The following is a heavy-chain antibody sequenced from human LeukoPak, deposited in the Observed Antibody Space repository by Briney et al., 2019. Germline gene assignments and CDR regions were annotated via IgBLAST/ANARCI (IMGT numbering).Heavy chain of an antibody. Sequence: GGSLRLSCAASGFTVSSNYMSWVRQAPGKGLEWVSVIYSGGSTYYADSVKGRFTISRDNSKNTLYLQMNSLRAEDTAVYYCARGPYYYDSSGFDYWGQGTLVTVSS. CDR3: ARGPYYYDSSGFDY. V-gene: IGHV3-66*01. CDR1: GFTVSSNY. J-gene: IGHJ4*02. D-gene: IGHD3-22*01. CDR2: IYSGGST.